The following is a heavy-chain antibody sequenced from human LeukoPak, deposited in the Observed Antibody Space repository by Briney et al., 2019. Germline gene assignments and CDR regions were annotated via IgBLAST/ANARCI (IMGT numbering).Heavy chain of an antibody. Sequence: SETLSLTCTVSGGSISSYYWSWIRQPPGKGLEWIGYIYYSGSTNYNPSLKSRVTISVDTSKNQFSLKLSSVTAADTAVYYCARTYSSSWYEVYYYYMDVWGKGTTVTVSS. CDR2: IYYSGST. D-gene: IGHD6-13*01. CDR3: ARTYSSSWYEVYYYYMDV. CDR1: GGSISSYY. J-gene: IGHJ6*03. V-gene: IGHV4-59*01.